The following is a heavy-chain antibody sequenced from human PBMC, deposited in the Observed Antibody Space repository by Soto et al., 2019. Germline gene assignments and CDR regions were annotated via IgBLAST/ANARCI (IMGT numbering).Heavy chain of an antibody. CDR1: GGSISSSSYY. J-gene: IGHJ4*02. CDR2: IYYSGST. Sequence: SETLSLTCTVSGGSISSSSYYWGWIRQPPGKGLEWIGSIYYSGSTYYNPSLKSRVTISVDTSKNQFSLKLSSVTAADTAVYYCARLADFWSGYYYFDYWGQGTLVTVSS. V-gene: IGHV4-39*01. CDR3: ARLADFWSGYYYFDY. D-gene: IGHD3-3*01.